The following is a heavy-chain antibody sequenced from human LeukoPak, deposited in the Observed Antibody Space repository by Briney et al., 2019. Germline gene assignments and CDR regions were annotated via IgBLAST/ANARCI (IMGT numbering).Heavy chain of an antibody. J-gene: IGHJ4*02. CDR1: GFTFNNYY. CDR3: ARGRFTVTTMYYFDY. Sequence: GRSLRLSCAASGFTFNNYYMNWVRQAPGKGLEWVSYISSSSSTIYYADSVKGRFTISRDNAKNSLYLQMNSLRAEDTAVYYCARGRFTVTTMYYFDYWGQGTLVTVSS. D-gene: IGHD4-17*01. V-gene: IGHV3-48*01. CDR2: ISSSSSTI.